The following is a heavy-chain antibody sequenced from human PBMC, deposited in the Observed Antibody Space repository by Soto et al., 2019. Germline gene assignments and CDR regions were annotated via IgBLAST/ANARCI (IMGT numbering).Heavy chain of an antibody. CDR2: INHSGST. J-gene: IGHJ4*02. V-gene: IGHV4-34*01. CDR3: ARVSSSPIVDY. Sequence: SETLSLTCAVYGGSFSGYYWSWIRQPPGKGLEWIGEINHSGSTNYNPSLKSRVTISVDTSKNQFSLKLSSVTAADTAVYYCARVSSSPIVDYWGQGTLVTVSS. D-gene: IGHD6-13*01. CDR1: GGSFSGYY.